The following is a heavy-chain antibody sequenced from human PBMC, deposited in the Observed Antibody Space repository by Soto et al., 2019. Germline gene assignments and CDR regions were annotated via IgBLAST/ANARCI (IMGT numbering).Heavy chain of an antibody. J-gene: IGHJ5*02. CDR2: IYPGDSDT. CDR3: ARLSYYYDSSGLNWFDP. D-gene: IGHD3-22*01. Sequence: LGESLKISCKGSGYSFTSYWIGWVRQMPGKGLEWMGIIYPGDSDTRYSPSFQGQVTISADKSISSAYLQWSSLKASDTAMYYCARLSYYYDSSGLNWFDPWGQGTLVTVSS. CDR1: GYSFTSYW. V-gene: IGHV5-51*01.